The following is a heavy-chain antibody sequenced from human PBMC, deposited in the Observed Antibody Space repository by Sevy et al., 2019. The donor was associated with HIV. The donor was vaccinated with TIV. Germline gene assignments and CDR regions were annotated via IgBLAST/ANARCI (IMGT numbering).Heavy chain of an antibody. CDR2: IKKDGSEK. CDR3: ARGHYGMDV. CDR1: RFSFSSYW. J-gene: IGHJ6*02. Sequence: GGSLRLSCVASRFSFSSYWMTWVRQAPGKGLEWVSSIKKDGSEKYYVDSVKGRFTISRDKAKNSLSLQMKSLRGEDTAVYFCARGHYGMDVWGQGTTVTVSS. V-gene: IGHV3-7*01.